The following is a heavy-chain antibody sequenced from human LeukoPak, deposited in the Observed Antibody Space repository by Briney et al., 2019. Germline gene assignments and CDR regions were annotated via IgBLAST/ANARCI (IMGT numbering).Heavy chain of an antibody. CDR1: GFSFDDYG. J-gene: IGHJ5*02. CDR3: AKRGEGVSNTWYMNNWFDP. D-gene: IGHD6-13*01. Sequence: GGSLRLSCAASGFSFDDYGMSWVRQAPGKGLEWVAFIRDDGSNKYYADSVKGRFTISRDNSKNTLYLQMNSLRAEDTAVYYCAKRGEGVSNTWYMNNWFDPWGQGTLVTVSS. CDR2: IRDDGSNK. V-gene: IGHV3-30*02.